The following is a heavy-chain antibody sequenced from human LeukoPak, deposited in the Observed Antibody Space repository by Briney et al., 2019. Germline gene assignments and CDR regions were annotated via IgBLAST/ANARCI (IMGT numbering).Heavy chain of an antibody. CDR3: ARDWDGFDI. Sequence: SETLSLTCAVSGNSLSRSYYWGWIRQPPGKGLEWVGNIYHSGSTYYNPSLKSRVAISVDTSRNQFSLRLNSVTTADPAVYYCARDWDGFDIWGQGTVVTVSS. V-gene: IGHV4-38-2*02. CDR1: GNSLSRSYY. J-gene: IGHJ3*02. CDR2: IYHSGST.